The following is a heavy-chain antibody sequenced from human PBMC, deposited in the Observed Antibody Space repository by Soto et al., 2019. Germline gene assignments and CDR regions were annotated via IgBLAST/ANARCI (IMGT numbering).Heavy chain of an antibody. CDR1: GGSVSSGSYY. Sequence: SETLSLTCTVSGGSVSSGSYYWSWIRQPPGKGLEWIGYIYYSGSTNYNPSLKSRVTISVDTSKNQFSLKLSSVTAADTAVYYCARWTIALAGTDRFVRSGQGTLVSRSS. J-gene: IGHJ5*02. V-gene: IGHV4-61*01. CDR2: IYYSGST. D-gene: IGHD6-19*01. CDR3: ARWTIALAGTDRFVR.